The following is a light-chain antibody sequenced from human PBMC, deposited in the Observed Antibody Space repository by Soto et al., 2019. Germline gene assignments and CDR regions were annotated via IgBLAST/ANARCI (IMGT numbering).Light chain of an antibody. CDR2: ASS. V-gene: IGKV3-20*01. CDR3: QQYSTSQT. J-gene: IGKJ1*01. CDR1: QSVTSY. Sequence: EIVLTQSPGTLSLSPGERATLSCRASQSVTSYLAWYQQKPGQAHRLLIYASSTKATGIPDRFSGGGAGTDFTLSISRLEPEDCAVYYCQQYSTSQTFGQGTRVEI.